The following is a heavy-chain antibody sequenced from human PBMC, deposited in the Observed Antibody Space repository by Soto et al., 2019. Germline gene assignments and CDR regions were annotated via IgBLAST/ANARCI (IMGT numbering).Heavy chain of an antibody. J-gene: IGHJ1*01. Sequence: EVQLVESGGGLVQPGGSLRLSCAASGFTFSSYSMNWVRQAPGKGLEWVSYISSSSSTIYYADSVKGRFTISRDNAKNSLYLQMNSLRAEDTAVYYCARAPYSSGGGLFQPWGQGTLVTVSS. D-gene: IGHD6-19*01. CDR1: GFTFSSYS. CDR2: ISSSSSTI. CDR3: ARAPYSSGGGLFQP. V-gene: IGHV3-48*01.